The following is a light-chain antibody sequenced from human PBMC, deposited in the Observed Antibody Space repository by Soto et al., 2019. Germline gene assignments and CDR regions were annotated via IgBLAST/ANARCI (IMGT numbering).Light chain of an antibody. V-gene: IGLV1-51*01. CDR3: GTWDTSLSAVV. J-gene: IGLJ2*01. Sequence: QSVLTQPPSVSAAPGQKVTISCSGSSSNIGNNYVSWYQHLPGTAPKLLIYDNNERPSGIPDRFSGSKSGTSATLGIIGLQTGDEADYYCGTWDTSLSAVVFGGGTKVTVL. CDR2: DNN. CDR1: SSNIGNNY.